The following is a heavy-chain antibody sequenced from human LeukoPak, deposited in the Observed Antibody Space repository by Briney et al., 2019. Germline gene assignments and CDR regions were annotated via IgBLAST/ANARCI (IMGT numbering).Heavy chain of an antibody. CDR1: GLTSNNYA. CDR3: ASGDSRYYFDY. V-gene: IGHV3-23*01. CDR2: ISVSGGSK. D-gene: IGHD3-10*01. J-gene: IGHJ4*02. Sequence: GGSLRLSCAASGLTSNNYAMSLVRQAPGKGLEWVAGISVSGGSKFDADSVKGRFTISRDNSKKTLYLQMNSLRAEDTALYYCASGDSRYYFDYWGQGTLVTVSS.